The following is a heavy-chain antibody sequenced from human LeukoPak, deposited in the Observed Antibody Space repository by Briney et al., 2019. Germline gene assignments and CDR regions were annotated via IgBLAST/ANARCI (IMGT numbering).Heavy chain of an antibody. Sequence: GGPLRLSCAASGFTVSSNYMSWVRQAPGKGLEWVSVIYSGGSTYYADSVKGRFTISRGNSKNTLYLQMNSLRAEDTAVYYCARDRAAVAYWYFDLWGRGTLVTVSS. J-gene: IGHJ2*01. D-gene: IGHD6-19*01. CDR3: ARDRAAVAYWYFDL. CDR2: IYSGGST. V-gene: IGHV3-53*01. CDR1: GFTVSSNY.